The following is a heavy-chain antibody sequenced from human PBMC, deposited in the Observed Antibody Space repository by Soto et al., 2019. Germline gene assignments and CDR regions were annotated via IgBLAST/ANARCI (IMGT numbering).Heavy chain of an antibody. Sequence: PSETLSLTCSVSGASITTYYWSWIRQPPGKGLEWIGSISYSGSTKYNPSLESRVMISLDTSKNQFSLRLTSVTAADTALYYCARDRGGVAARLPVYWGQGTLVTVS. J-gene: IGHJ4*02. D-gene: IGHD6-6*01. V-gene: IGHV4-59*01. CDR2: ISYSGST. CDR1: GASITTYY. CDR3: ARDRGGVAARLPVY.